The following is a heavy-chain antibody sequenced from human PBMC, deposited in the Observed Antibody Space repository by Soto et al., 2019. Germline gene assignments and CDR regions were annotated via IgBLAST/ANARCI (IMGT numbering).Heavy chain of an antibody. CDR3: ARLRDLWPFDY. J-gene: IGHJ4*02. D-gene: IGHD3-10*01. CDR1: VYSFTSDL. Sequence: GGTLNLSRKVSVYSFTSDLVVCGRQMPGKGVEWMGINHPGDSNTRYSPSFQGQVTISADKSIRTAYLQWSSLKASDTAMYYCARLRDLWPFDYWGQGTLVTVSS. V-gene: IGHV5-51*01. CDR2: NHPGDSNT.